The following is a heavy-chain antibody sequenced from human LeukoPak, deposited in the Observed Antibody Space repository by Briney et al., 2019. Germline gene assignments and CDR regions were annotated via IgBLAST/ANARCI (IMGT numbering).Heavy chain of an antibody. D-gene: IGHD3-9*01. CDR3: ARREVTRAYYDILTGYYSSYYYYGMDV. Sequence: PGGSLRLSCAASGFTFSSYAMHWVRQAPGKGLEWVAVISYDGSNKYYAGSVKGRFTISRDNSKNTLYLQMNSLRAEDTAVYYCARREVTRAYYDILTGYYSSYYYYGMDVWGQGTTVTVSS. J-gene: IGHJ6*02. V-gene: IGHV3-30-3*01. CDR1: GFTFSSYA. CDR2: ISYDGSNK.